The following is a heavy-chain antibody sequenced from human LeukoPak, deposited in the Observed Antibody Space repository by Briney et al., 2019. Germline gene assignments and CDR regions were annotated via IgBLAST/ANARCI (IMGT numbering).Heavy chain of an antibody. CDR2: IYYSGST. CDR1: GGSISSYY. V-gene: IGHV4-59*01. J-gene: IGHJ4*02. Sequence: SETLFLTCTVSGGSISSYYWSWIRQPPGKGLEWIGYIYYSGSTNYNPSLKSRVTISVDTSKNQFSLKLSSVTAADTAVYYCARAVGDLGNILTGYPYHFDYWGQGTLVTVSS. CDR3: ARAVGDLGNILTGYPYHFDY. D-gene: IGHD3-9*01.